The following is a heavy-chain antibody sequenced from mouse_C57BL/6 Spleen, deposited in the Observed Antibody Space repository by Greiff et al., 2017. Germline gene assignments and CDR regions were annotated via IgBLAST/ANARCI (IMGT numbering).Heavy chain of an antibody. J-gene: IGHJ1*03. D-gene: IGHD4-1*01. Sequence: QVQLQQPGAELVKPGASVKMSCKASGYTFTSYWITWVKQRPGQGLEWIGDIYPGSGSTNYNEKFKSKATLTVDTSSSTAYMQLSSLTSEDSAVYYCARSGLGPWYFDVWGTGTTVTVSS. CDR3: ARSGLGPWYFDV. CDR1: GYTFTSYW. V-gene: IGHV1-55*01. CDR2: IYPGSGST.